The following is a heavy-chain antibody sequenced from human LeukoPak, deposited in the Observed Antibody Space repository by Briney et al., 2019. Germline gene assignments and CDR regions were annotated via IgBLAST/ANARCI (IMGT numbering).Heavy chain of an antibody. CDR3: ARTLQLVGSSDY. D-gene: IGHD6-6*01. CDR1: GFTFSSYW. Sequence: GGSLRLSCAASGFTFSSYWMHWVRQVPGKGLVWVSRISTDGSSTNSADSVKGRLTISRDNAKNTLYLQMNSLRAEDTAVYYCARTLQLVGSSDYWGQGTLVTVSS. J-gene: IGHJ4*02. V-gene: IGHV3-74*01. CDR2: ISTDGSST.